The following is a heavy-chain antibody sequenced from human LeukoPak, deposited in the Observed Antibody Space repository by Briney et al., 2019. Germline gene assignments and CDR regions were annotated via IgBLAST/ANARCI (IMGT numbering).Heavy chain of an antibody. CDR1: GGSISSYY. Sequence: SETLSLTCTVPGGSISSYYWSWLRQPPGKGLEWLGYIYYSGSTNYNPSLKSRVTISVDTSKNQFSLKLSSVTAADTAVYYCARELRFLEWTFIDYWGQGTLVTVSS. J-gene: IGHJ4*02. CDR2: IYYSGST. CDR3: ARELRFLEWTFIDY. V-gene: IGHV4-59*01. D-gene: IGHD3-3*01.